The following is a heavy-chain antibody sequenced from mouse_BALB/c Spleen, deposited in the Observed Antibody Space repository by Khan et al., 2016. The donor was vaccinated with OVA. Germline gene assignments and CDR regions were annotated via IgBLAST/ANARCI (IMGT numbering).Heavy chain of an antibody. V-gene: IGHV3-2*02. CDR1: GYSITSGYG. D-gene: IGHD1-2*01. Sequence: EVQLQESGPGLVKPSQSLSLTCTVTGYSITSGYGWNWIRQFPGNKLEWMGYISYSGSTNYNLSLKSRISITRGTSKNQFFLQLNSVTTEDTATYYCARTARIKYWGQGTTLTVSS. CDR3: ARTARIKY. CDR2: ISYSGST. J-gene: IGHJ2*01.